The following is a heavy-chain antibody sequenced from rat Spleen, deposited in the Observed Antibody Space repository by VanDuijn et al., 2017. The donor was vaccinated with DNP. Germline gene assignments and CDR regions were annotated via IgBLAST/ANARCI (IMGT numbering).Heavy chain of an antibody. Sequence: EVQLVESGGGLVQPGRSLKLSCAASGFTFSDYYMAWVRQAPTKGLEWVAYISYDGGNTNYGDSVKGRFTISRDNAKSTLYLQMNSLRSEDTATYHCVRTHYYYGSYPQYWGQGVMVTVTS. V-gene: IGHV5-22*01. CDR2: ISYDGGNT. CDR3: VRTHYYYGSYPQY. D-gene: IGHD1-12*02. CDR1: GFTFSDYY. J-gene: IGHJ2*01.